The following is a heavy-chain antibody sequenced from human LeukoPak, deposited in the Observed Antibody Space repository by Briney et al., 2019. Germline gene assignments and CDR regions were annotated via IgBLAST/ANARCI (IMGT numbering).Heavy chain of an antibody. V-gene: IGHV4-39*07. J-gene: IGHJ4*02. CDR2: IYNNGRT. CDR1: GGSISSSPYY. CDR3: ARDKFTKGFHDY. Sequence: KSSETLSLTCDVSGGSISSSPYYWGWIRQPPGKGLEWIGSIYNNGRTYYSASLKSRVTISVDTSKNQFSLKVRSVTAADTAVYYCARDKFTKGFHDYWGQGTLVTVSS. D-gene: IGHD2-8*01.